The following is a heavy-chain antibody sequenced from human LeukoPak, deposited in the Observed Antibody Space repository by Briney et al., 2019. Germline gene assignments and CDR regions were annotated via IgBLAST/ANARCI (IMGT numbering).Heavy chain of an antibody. CDR3: AKQIGYSYGFDY. CDR2: ISSSSSYI. Sequence: GGSLRLSCAASGSTFSSYEMNWVRQAPGKGLEWVSSISSSSSYIYYADSVKGRFTISRDNSKNTLYLQMNSLRAEDTAVYYCAKQIGYSYGFDYWGQGTLVTVSS. CDR1: GSTFSSYE. J-gene: IGHJ4*02. V-gene: IGHV3-21*04. D-gene: IGHD5-18*01.